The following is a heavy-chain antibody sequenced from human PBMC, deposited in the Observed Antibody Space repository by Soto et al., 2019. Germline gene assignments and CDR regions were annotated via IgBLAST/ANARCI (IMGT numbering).Heavy chain of an antibody. CDR2: IYYSGST. CDR1: GGSISSGGYY. D-gene: IGHD1-7*01. J-gene: IGHJ4*02. CDR3: ARDRKGNYATQYYFDY. Sequence: PSETLSLTCTVSGGSISSGGYYWSWIRQHPGKGLEWIGYIYYSGSTYYNPSLKSRVTISVDTSKNQFSLKLSSVTAADTAVYYCARDRKGNYATQYYFDYWGQGTLVTVSS. V-gene: IGHV4-31*03.